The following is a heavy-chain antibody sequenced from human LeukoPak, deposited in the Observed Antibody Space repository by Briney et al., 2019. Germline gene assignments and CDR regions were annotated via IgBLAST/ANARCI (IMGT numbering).Heavy chain of an antibody. J-gene: IGHJ6*03. Sequence: ASVKVSCKASGYTFTGYYMHWVRQAPGQGLEWMGWINPNSGGTNYAQKFQGRVTMTRDTSTSTVYMELSSLRSEDTAVYYCAKSGVDYYMDVWGKGTTVTVSS. CDR2: INPNSGGT. V-gene: IGHV1-2*02. D-gene: IGHD3-10*01. CDR3: AKSGVDYYMDV. CDR1: GYTFTGYY.